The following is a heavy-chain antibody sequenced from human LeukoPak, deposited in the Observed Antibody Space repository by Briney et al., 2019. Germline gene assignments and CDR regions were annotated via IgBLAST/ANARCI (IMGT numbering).Heavy chain of an antibody. J-gene: IGHJ3*02. CDR3: GGVGIHLLGAFDI. CDR1: GFTFSSYN. D-gene: IGHD5-18*01. CDR2: ISSSGTYI. Sequence: NPGGSLRLSCAASGFTFSSYNMNWVRQAPGKGLEWVSSISSSGTYIYYADSVKGRFTISRDNAKNSLYLQMNSLRAEDTAVYYCGGVGIHLLGAFDIWGQGTMVTVSS. V-gene: IGHV3-21*01.